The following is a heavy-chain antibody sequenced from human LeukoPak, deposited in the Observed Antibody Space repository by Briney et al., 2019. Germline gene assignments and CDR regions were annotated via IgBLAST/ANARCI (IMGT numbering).Heavy chain of an antibody. CDR3: ARGASGPKDY. Sequence: ASVKVSCKASGYTFTGYYMHWVRQAPGQGLEWMGIINPSGGSTRYAQKFQGRATMTRDMPTSTVYMELSSLRSEDTAVYYCARGASGPKDYWGQGTLVTISS. CDR2: INPSGGST. V-gene: IGHV1-46*01. J-gene: IGHJ4*02. D-gene: IGHD1-26*01. CDR1: GYTFTGYY.